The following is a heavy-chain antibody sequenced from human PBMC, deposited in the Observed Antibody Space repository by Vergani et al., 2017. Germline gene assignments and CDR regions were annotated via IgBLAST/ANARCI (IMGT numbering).Heavy chain of an antibody. J-gene: IGHJ3*02. CDR2: IYDSRNN. CDR3: ARHLRQLARNDVFDI. Sequence: QLQLQESGPRLVKPSETLSLTCSLSGMSISNNNYYWGWIRQPPGKGLEWIGSIYDSRNNNYSPSLKSRVSISVDTSKIQFSLNRTSVTAADTAVYYCARHLRQLARNDVFDIWGHGTLVTVSS. D-gene: IGHD6-6*01. CDR1: GMSISNNNYY. V-gene: IGHV4-39*01.